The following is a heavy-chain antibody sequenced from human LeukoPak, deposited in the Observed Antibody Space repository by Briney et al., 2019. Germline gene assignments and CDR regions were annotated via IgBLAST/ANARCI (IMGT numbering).Heavy chain of an antibody. J-gene: IGHJ3*02. Sequence: GGSLRLSCKGSGYSFTSYWISWVRQMPGKGLEWMGRVDPSDSYTNYSPSFQGHVSISADKSISTAYLQWRSLKASDTAMYHCASLFRDDVFDIWGQGTMVTVSS. CDR2: VDPSDSYT. D-gene: IGHD3-10*01. CDR3: ASLFRDDVFDI. CDR1: GYSFTSYW. V-gene: IGHV5-10-1*01.